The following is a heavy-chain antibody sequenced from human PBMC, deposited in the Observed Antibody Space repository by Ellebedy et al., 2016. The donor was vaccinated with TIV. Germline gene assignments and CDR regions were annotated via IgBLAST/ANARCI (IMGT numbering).Heavy chain of an antibody. CDR3: AIYYDRD. CDR1: GFTFNSYG. CDR2: IWYDGSYK. J-gene: IGHJ1*01. V-gene: IGHV3-33*03. D-gene: IGHD3-22*01. Sequence: PGGSLRLSCAASGFTFNSYGMHWVRQAPGKGLEWVAVIWYDGSYKYYADSVKGGFTISRDISKNTLYLQMNSLRVEETAVYYCAIYYDRDWGQGTLVTVSS.